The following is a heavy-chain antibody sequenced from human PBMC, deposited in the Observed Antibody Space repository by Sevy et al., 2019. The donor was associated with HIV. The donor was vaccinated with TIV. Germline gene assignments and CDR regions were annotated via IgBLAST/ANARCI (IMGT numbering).Heavy chain of an antibody. CDR3: ARSGGYSDYGMDV. D-gene: IGHD5-12*01. Sequence: GGSLRLSCVAAGFTFSSYDMHWVRQVPGKGLEWISGVGPAGDQFYPGSVKGRLTISRENAKNSFYLQMNNLRAGDTAVYYCARSGGYSDYGMDVWGQGTMVTVSS. J-gene: IGHJ6*02. CDR2: VGPAGDQ. V-gene: IGHV3-13*05. CDR1: GFTFSSYD.